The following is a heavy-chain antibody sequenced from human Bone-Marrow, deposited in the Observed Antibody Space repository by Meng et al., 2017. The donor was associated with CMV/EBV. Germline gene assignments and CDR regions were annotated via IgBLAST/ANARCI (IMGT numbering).Heavy chain of an antibody. J-gene: IGHJ4*02. CDR1: GFTFSSYW. CDR2: IKQDGSEK. Sequence: GESLKISCAASGFTFSSYWMSWVRQAPGKGLEWVANIKQDGSEKYYVDSVKGRFTISRDNAKNSLYLQMNSLRAEDTAVYYCARDPRRVPKNSTGYWGQGTLVTVSS. D-gene: IGHD4-11*01. CDR3: ARDPRRVPKNSTGY. V-gene: IGHV3-7*01.